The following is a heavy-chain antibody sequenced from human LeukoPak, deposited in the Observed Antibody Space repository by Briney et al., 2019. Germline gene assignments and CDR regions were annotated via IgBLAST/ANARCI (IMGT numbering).Heavy chain of an antibody. Sequence: ASETLSLTCTVSGGSITSSFYYWGWVRQPPGKGLEWIGSISYTGNTYYNPSLKSRVTVSVDTSKNQFSVKLSSVTAADTAVYYCARGTVLNYYDSSGYHKSPGSVDYWGQGTLVTVSS. V-gene: IGHV4-39*01. CDR1: GGSITSSFYY. CDR2: ISYTGNT. D-gene: IGHD3-22*01. J-gene: IGHJ4*02. CDR3: ARGTVLNYYDSSGYHKSPGSVDY.